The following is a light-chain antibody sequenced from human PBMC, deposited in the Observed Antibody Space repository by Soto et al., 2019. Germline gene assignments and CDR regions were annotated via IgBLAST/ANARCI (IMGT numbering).Light chain of an antibody. CDR2: GAS. CDR1: QSVSSNY. Sequence: EIVLTQSPGTLSLSPGDRATLSCRVSQSVSSNYLARYQQKPGQAPRLLIFGASSRSTGIPDRFSGSGSGTDFTLTISRLEPEDFAVYYCQQYDTSPPLTFGGGTKVEIK. V-gene: IGKV3-20*01. CDR3: QQYDTSPPLT. J-gene: IGKJ4*01.